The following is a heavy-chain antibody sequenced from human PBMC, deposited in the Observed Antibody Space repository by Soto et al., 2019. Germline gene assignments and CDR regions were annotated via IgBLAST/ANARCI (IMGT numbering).Heavy chain of an antibody. CDR1: GASVSGQY. CDR3: ARGGITMAWNYYYYGMDV. V-gene: IGHV4-34*01. J-gene: IGHJ6*02. Sequence: LSLTCAVSGASVSGQYWSWIRQPPGKGLEWVGEIIPTGSTTYNPSRKSRLSFSLDTSKNHFSLNLSSVSVADTAVYYCARGGITMAWNYYYYGMDVWGQGTTVTVSS. D-gene: IGHD3-10*01. CDR2: IIPTGST.